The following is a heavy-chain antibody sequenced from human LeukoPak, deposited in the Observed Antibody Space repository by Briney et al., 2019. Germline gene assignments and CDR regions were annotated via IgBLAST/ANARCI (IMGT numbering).Heavy chain of an antibody. CDR3: ASAMVRGTTKGIDFDY. Sequence: GGSLRLSCAASGFTFSSYGMHWVRQAPGKGLEWVAVIWYDGSNKYYADSVKGRFTISRDNSKITLYLQMNSLRAEDTAVYYCASAMVRGTTKGIDFDYWGQGTLVTVSS. D-gene: IGHD3-10*01. CDR2: IWYDGSNK. V-gene: IGHV3-33*01. J-gene: IGHJ4*02. CDR1: GFTFSSYG.